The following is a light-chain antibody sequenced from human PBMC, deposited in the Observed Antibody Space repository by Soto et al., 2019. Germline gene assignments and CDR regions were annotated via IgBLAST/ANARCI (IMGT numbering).Light chain of an antibody. J-gene: IGKJ4*01. Sequence: EILMTQSPLTLSVSPGEGATLSCRASQNINSNLAWYQQRPGQARRVLIYGASSRASGIPDRFSGSGSGTDFTLTINRLEPDEFAVYYCQQYKDWPPLTFGGGTRVESK. CDR1: QNINSN. CDR2: GAS. CDR3: QQYKDWPPLT. V-gene: IGKV3D-15*01.